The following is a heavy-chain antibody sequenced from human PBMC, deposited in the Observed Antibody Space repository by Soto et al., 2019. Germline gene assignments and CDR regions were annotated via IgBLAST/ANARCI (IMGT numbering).Heavy chain of an antibody. CDR1: GFIFSNFG. CDR3: ARDDIPGIAVSTYGMDV. CDR2: IWYDGTNE. Sequence: GGSLRLSCAASGFIFSNFGMHWVRQAPGKGLEWVAVIWYDGTNEYYADSVKGRFTISKDNSKNTLYLQMNSLRAEDTAVYYCARDDIPGIAVSTYGMDVWGQGTTVTVSS. J-gene: IGHJ6*02. V-gene: IGHV3-33*01. D-gene: IGHD6-19*01.